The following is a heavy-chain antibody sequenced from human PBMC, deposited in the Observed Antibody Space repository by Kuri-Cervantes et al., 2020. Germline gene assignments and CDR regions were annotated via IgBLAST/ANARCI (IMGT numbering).Heavy chain of an antibody. CDR2: IWYDGSNK. CDR1: GLTFSSYG. Sequence: GGSLRLSCAASGLTFSSYGMHWVRQAPGKGLEWVAVIWYDGSNKYYADSVKGRFTISRDNSKNTLYLQMNSLRAEDTAVYYCARASYDSSGYFYWGQGTLVTVSS. CDR3: ARASYDSSGYFY. J-gene: IGHJ4*02. V-gene: IGHV3-33*01. D-gene: IGHD3-22*01.